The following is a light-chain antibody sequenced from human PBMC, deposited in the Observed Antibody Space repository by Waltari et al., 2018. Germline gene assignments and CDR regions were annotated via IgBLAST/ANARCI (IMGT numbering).Light chain of an antibody. V-gene: IGKV1-39*01. CDR2: TAS. J-gene: IGKJ1*01. CDR3: QQSFSVLPWT. CDR1: QNIDTY. Sequence: DIQMTQSPSSLSASVGDRVTITCRASQNIDTYVNWYQQKPGKAPKLLIYTASTLQTGVPSRFSGIGSGTDFTLTISSLQPEDLATYYCQQSFSVLPWTFGQGTKV.